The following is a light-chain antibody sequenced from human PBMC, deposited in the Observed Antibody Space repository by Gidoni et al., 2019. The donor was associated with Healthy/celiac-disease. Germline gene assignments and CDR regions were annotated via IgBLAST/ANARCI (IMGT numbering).Light chain of an antibody. CDR3: QQRSNWPSIT. CDR2: DAS. J-gene: IGKJ5*01. Sequence: VLTQSPSTLSLSPGERATLSCRASQSASSYLAWYQQKPGQAPRLLIYDASNRATGIPARFSGSGSGTDFTLTISSLEPEDFAVYYCQQRSNWPSITFGQGTRLEIK. V-gene: IGKV3-11*01. CDR1: QSASSY.